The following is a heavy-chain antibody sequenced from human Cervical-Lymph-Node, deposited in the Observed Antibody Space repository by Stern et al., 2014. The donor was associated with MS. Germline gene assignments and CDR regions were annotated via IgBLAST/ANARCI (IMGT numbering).Heavy chain of an antibody. Sequence: QVQLQESGPGLVKPSETLSLTCTVSGGSISSYYWSWIRQPPGKGLEWIGDIYSSGSTNYNPSLKSRVPISVDTSKNQFSLKLSSVTAADTAVYYCARDRLPSSPNYYYYYGMDVWGQGTTVTVSS. V-gene: IGHV4-59*01. D-gene: IGHD6-13*01. CDR3: ARDRLPSSPNYYYYYGMDV. J-gene: IGHJ6*02. CDR1: GGSISSYY. CDR2: IYSSGST.